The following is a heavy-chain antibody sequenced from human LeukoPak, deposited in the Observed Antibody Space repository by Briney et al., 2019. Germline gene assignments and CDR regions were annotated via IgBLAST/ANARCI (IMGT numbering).Heavy chain of an antibody. V-gene: IGHV4-38-2*02. J-gene: IGHJ4*02. CDR3: ARHADYYESTSYFWDY. CDR2: VYRSGST. CDR1: RYSISSGYY. Sequence: SETLSLTCTVSRYSISSGYYWGWIRQPPGQGLEWIGSVYRSGSTYYNSSLKSRVTISVDTSKNQFSLKMISVTAADTAVYYCARHADYYESTSYFWDYWGQGTLVTVSS. D-gene: IGHD3-22*01.